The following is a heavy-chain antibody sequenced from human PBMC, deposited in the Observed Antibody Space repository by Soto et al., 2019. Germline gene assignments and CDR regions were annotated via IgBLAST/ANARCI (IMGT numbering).Heavy chain of an antibody. Sequence: GGSLRLSCAASGFTFSSYAMSWVRQAPGKGLEWVSAISGSGGSTYYADSVKGRFTISRDNSKNTLYLQMNSLRAEDTAVYYCAKDLSRFTMVRGVTRDYWGQGTLVTVSS. CDR3: AKDLSRFTMVRGVTRDY. V-gene: IGHV3-23*01. CDR1: GFTFSSYA. D-gene: IGHD3-10*01. CDR2: ISGSGGST. J-gene: IGHJ4*02.